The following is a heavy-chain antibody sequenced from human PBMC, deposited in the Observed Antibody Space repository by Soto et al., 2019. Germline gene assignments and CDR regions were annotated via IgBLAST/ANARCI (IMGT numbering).Heavy chain of an antibody. CDR1: GFTFSSYG. D-gene: IGHD1-26*01. CDR3: AKGKGVGATHYGMDV. Sequence: GGSLRLSCAASGFTFSSYGMHWVRQAPGKGLEWVAVISYDGSNKYYADSVKGRFTISRDNSRNTLYLQMNSLRAEDTAVYYCAKGKGVGATHYGMDVWGQGTTVTVSS. CDR2: ISYDGSNK. V-gene: IGHV3-30*18. J-gene: IGHJ6*02.